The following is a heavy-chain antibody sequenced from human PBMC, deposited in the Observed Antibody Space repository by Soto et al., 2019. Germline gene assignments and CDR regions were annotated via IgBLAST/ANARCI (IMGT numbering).Heavy chain of an antibody. J-gene: IGHJ3*02. V-gene: IGHV4-39*01. Sequence: QLQLQESGPGLVKPSETLSLTCTVSGGSISSSSYYWVWIRQPPVKGLEWIGSIYYSGSTYYNPSLKSRVTISVDTSKNQFALKLSSVTAAATAVYYCARRISHDDFDIWGQGPMVTVSS. CDR3: ARRISHDDFDI. D-gene: IGHD3-10*01. CDR2: IYYSGST. CDR1: GGSISSSSYY.